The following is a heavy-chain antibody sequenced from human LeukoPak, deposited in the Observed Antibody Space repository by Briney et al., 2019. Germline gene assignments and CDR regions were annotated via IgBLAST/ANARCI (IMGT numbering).Heavy chain of an antibody. Sequence: GGSLRLSCAASGFTFTNHWMHWVRQAPGKGLVWVSRINSDGSSTSFADSVKGRFTISRDNAKNTLYLQMNSLRAEDTAVYYCVRVRDAYNHPVVYFDYWGQGTLVTVSS. V-gene: IGHV3-74*01. CDR1: GFTFTNHW. D-gene: IGHD5-24*01. CDR3: VRVRDAYNHPVVYFDY. J-gene: IGHJ4*02. CDR2: INSDGSST.